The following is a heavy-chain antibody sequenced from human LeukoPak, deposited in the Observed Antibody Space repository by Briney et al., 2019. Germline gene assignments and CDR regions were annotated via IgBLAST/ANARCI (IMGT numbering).Heavy chain of an antibody. CDR1: GFTFRNYG. V-gene: IGHV3-48*01. D-gene: IGHD6-13*01. Sequence: GGSLRLFCAASGFTFRNYGMNWVRQAPGKGLEGVSYITSTSSTIYYADSVKGRFTIARDNAKNSLYLQMNSLRAEDTAVYYCAKVVSWGWFDPWGQGTLVTVSS. CDR3: AKVVSWGWFDP. CDR2: ITSTSSTI. J-gene: IGHJ5*02.